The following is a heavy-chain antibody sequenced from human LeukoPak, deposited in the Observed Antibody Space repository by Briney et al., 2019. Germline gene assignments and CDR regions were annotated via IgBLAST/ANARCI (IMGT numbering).Heavy chain of an antibody. D-gene: IGHD1-14*01. CDR2: MNQDGAEK. CDR1: GFTFNSYW. CDR3: TRGYRRFIEY. Sequence: GGSLRLSCAASGFTFNSYWMSWVRQAPGKGLEWVANMNQDGAEKYYVDSVKGRFTISRDNAKNSMYLQMNSLRAEDTAVYFCTRGYRRFIEYGGRGTLVTVS. V-gene: IGHV3-7*04. J-gene: IGHJ4*02.